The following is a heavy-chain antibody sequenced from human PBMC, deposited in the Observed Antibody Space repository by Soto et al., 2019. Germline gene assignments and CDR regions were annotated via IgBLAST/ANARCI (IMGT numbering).Heavy chain of an antibody. CDR2: INDRGVST. CDR1: GFTFRSYA. J-gene: IGHJ4*02. Sequence: GGSLRLSCAASGFTFRSYAMAWVRQAPGKGLEWVSSINDRGVSTYYADSVKGRFTISRDNAKNSLYLQMNSLRAEDTAVYYCAREGGYDSLFDYWGQGT. D-gene: IGHD5-12*01. CDR3: AREGGYDSLFDY. V-gene: IGHV3-23*01.